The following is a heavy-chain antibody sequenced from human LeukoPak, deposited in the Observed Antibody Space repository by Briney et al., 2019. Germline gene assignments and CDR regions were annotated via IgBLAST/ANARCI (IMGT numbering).Heavy chain of an antibody. Sequence: PGGSLRLSCAASGFTFSSYAMHWVRQAPGKGLEWVAVISYDGSNKYYADSVKDRFTISRDNSQNTLYLQLNSLRAEDTAVYYCARDWTLNYWGQGTPVTVSS. J-gene: IGHJ4*02. CDR3: ARDWTLNY. D-gene: IGHD3/OR15-3a*01. V-gene: IGHV3-30-3*01. CDR2: ISYDGSNK. CDR1: GFTFSSYA.